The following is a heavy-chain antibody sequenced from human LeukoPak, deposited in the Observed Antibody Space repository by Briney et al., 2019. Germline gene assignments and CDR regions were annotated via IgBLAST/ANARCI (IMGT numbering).Heavy chain of an antibody. CDR3: ARGTYYSDC. V-gene: IGHV3-48*02. J-gene: IGHJ4*02. Sequence: PGGCLRLSCAASGFTFSTYGMNWVRQAPGKGLEWVSYISSAITTVYYADFVKGRFTISRDNARNSLYLQMNSLRDEDTAVYYCARGTYYSDCWGQGTLVTVSA. CDR2: ISSAITTV. CDR1: GFTFSTYG.